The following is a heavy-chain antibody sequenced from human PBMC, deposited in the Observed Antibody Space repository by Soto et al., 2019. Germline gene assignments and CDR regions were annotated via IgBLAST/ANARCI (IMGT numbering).Heavy chain of an antibody. V-gene: IGHV1-18*01. CDR3: ARVYHCGGDCYLYYYYVMDV. J-gene: IGHJ6*02. D-gene: IGHD2-21*02. Sequence: QVQLVQSGAEVKKPGASVKVSCKASGYTFTSYGISWVRQAPGQGLEWMGWISAYNGNTNYAQKLQGRVTMTTDSSARTAHMELRSLIAHDTVVYYSARVYHCGGDCYLYYYYVMDVWGQGTTVTVSS. CDR1: GYTFTSYG. CDR2: ISAYNGNT.